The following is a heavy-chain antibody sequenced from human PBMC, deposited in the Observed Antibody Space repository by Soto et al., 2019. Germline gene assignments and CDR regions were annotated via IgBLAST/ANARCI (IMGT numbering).Heavy chain of an antibody. CDR2: INHSGST. CDR1: GGSFSGYY. Sequence: KPSETLSLTCAVYGGSFSGYYWSWIRQPPGKGLEWIGEINHSGSTNYNPSLKSRVTISVDTSKNQFSLKLSSVTAADTAVYYCARGGPPYYYGSGSHKGPLHCLDVWGQGTTVTVSS. CDR3: ARGGPPYYYGSGSHKGPLHCLDV. D-gene: IGHD3-10*01. J-gene: IGHJ6*02. V-gene: IGHV4-34*01.